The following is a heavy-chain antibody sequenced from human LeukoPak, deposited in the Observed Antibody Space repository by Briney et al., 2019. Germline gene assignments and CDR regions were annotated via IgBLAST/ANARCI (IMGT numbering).Heavy chain of an antibody. CDR1: DGFISSSSYY. V-gene: IGHV4-39*07. CDR2: IFYSGTT. Sequence: SETLSLTCTVSDGFISSSSYYWGWIRQPPGKGLEWTGSIFYSGTTHYNPSLQGRVTISVDTFKNQFFLNQTSVTAADTAVYYCARGKRLGGYYYDNWGQGTRVTVSS. CDR3: ARGKRLGGYYYDN. D-gene: IGHD3-22*01. J-gene: IGHJ4*02.